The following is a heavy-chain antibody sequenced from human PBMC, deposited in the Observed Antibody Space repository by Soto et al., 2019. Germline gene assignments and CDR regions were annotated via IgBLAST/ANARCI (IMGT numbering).Heavy chain of an antibody. CDR1: GFTLSSYS. D-gene: IGHD3-3*01. CDR3: ARGRSVSNHDDFEY. V-gene: IGHV3-30-3*01. Sequence: QVQLVESGGGVVQPGRSLRLSCAASGFTLSSYSMHWVRQAPGKGLDWVAAMSYDGSSKYFADSVKGRFTISRDNSKNTLSLQMNSLGAEDSAVYSCARGRSVSNHDDFEYCGQGTLVTVSS. J-gene: IGHJ4*02. CDR2: MSYDGSSK.